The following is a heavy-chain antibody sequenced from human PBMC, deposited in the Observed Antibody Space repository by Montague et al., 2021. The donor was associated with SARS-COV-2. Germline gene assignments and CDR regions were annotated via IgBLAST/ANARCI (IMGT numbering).Heavy chain of an antibody. Sequence: CAISGDSVAGHRRTSDEHRPEPSTPVERVCRPYHGNNWNTDYAVSVKSRITISPDTSKNQFSLHLNSVTPEDTAVYYCARGWNYAFDIWSQGTMVTVSS. CDR3: ARGWNYAFDI. J-gene: IGHJ3*02. D-gene: IGHD1-7*01. CDR1: GDSVAGHRRT. CDR2: PYHGNNWNT. V-gene: IGHV6-1*01.